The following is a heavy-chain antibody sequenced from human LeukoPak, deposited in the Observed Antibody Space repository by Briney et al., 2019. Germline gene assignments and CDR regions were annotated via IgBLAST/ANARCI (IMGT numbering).Heavy chain of an antibody. CDR1: GFTFSNYA. Sequence: PGGSLRLSCAASGFTFSNYAMTWVRQAPGKGLEWVSSIVGNAGGTYYADSVKGRFTISRDNSKNTLYLQMNSLRAEDTAVYYCAKDDLHTIFGGNRAYWGQGTLVTVSS. J-gene: IGHJ4*02. CDR2: IVGNAGGT. V-gene: IGHV3-23*01. D-gene: IGHD3-3*01. CDR3: AKDDLHTIFGGNRAY.